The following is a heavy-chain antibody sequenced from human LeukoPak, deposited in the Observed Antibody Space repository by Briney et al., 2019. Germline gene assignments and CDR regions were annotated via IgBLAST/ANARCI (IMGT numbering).Heavy chain of an antibody. CDR2: ISYDGSNK. CDR3: ARRGSSGCFDY. D-gene: IGHD6-19*01. V-gene: IGHV3-30-3*01. J-gene: IGHJ4*02. Sequence: PGGSLTLSCVASGFSFSYYSMYWVRQAPGKGLEWVAVISYDGSNKYYADSVKGRFTISRDNSKNTLYLQMNSLRAEDTAVYYCARRGSSGCFDYWGQGTLVTVSS. CDR1: GFSFSYYS.